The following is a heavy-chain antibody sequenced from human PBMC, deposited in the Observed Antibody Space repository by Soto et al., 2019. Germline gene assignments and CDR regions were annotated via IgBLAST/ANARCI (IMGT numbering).Heavy chain of an antibody. Sequence: PGGSLRLSCAASGFTFSSYGMHWVRQAPGKGLEWVAVISYDGSNKYYADSVKGRFTISRDNSKNTLYLQMNSMRAEDTAVYYCAREKSGYYDYWGQGTLVTVSS. CDR2: ISYDGSNK. V-gene: IGHV3-30*03. CDR1: GFTFSSYG. J-gene: IGHJ4*02. CDR3: AREKSGYYDY. D-gene: IGHD3-3*01.